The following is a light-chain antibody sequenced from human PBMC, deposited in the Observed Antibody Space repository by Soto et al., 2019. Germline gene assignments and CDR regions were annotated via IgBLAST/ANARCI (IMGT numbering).Light chain of an antibody. CDR1: QSLLHITGETF. Sequence: DVVMTQTPLYLSVAPGQPAYISCKSSQSLLHITGETFLFWYLQKQGQSPQLLIYEVSTRLSGVPDRFSGSGSGTDFTLEISRVETDDVGIYYCMQSTQLPPTFGQGTRLEIE. CDR3: MQSTQLPPT. V-gene: IGKV2D-29*02. CDR2: EVS. J-gene: IGKJ5*01.